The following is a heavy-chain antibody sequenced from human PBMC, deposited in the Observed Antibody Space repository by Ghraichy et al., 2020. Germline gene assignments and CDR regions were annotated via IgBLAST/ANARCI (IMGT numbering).Heavy chain of an antibody. J-gene: IGHJ4*02. D-gene: IGHD6-19*01. CDR2: IYYSGST. V-gene: IGHV4-59*01. CDR3: ARLDAVAGTGLPYFDY. CDR1: GGSISSYY. Sequence: SETLSLTCTVSGGSISSYYWSWIRQPPGKGLEWIGYIYYSGSTNYNPSLKSRVTISVDTSKNRFSLKLSSVTAADTAVYYCARLDAVAGTGLPYFDYWGQGTLVTVSS.